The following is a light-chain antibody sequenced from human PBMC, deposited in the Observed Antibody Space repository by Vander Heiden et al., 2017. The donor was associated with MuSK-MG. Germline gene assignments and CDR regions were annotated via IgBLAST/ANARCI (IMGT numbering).Light chain of an antibody. CDR2: GAS. V-gene: IGKV3-15*01. J-gene: IGKJ2*01. CDR1: QSVRSN. CDR3: QQWNNGHPAYT. Sequence: EIEMTQSPATLSVSAGERATLSCRASQSVRSNLAWYKQKPGQAPRLLIYGASTRATGITARFTGSGYGTEFTLTISSRQSEEFAVYYCQQWNNGHPAYTFGQGTKLEIK.